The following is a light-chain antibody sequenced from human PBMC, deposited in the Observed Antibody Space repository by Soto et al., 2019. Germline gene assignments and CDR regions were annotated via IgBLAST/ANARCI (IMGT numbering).Light chain of an antibody. J-gene: IGLJ1*01. Sequence: QSALTQPASVSGSPGQSITISCTGTSSDVSAYNYVSWYQHHPGKAPKLIIYEVSNRPSGLSNRFSGSKSGNTASLTISGLQAEDEADYYCSSYTSSSTFVFGTGTKLTVL. CDR2: EVS. CDR1: SSDVSAYNY. CDR3: SSYTSSSTFV. V-gene: IGLV2-14*01.